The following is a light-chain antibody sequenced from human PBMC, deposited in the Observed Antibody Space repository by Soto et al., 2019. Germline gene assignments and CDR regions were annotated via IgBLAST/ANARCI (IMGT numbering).Light chain of an antibody. J-gene: IGKJ3*01. Sequence: DIQLTQSPSFLSASVGDRVTITCRASQGISTYLAWYQQKPGKAPSLLIYAASTLQSGVPSRFSGSGSGTAFTLTISSLQPEDFSTYYCQQVNTYTFGPGTKVNIK. CDR1: QGISTY. CDR3: QQVNTYT. V-gene: IGKV1-9*01. CDR2: AAS.